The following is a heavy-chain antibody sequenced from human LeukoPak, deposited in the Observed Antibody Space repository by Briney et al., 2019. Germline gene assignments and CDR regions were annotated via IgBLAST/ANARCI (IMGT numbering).Heavy chain of an antibody. V-gene: IGHV3-9*01. CDR3: AKERGTGAFDL. Sequence: GGSLRLSCAASGFTFDDYAMHWVRQAPGKGLEWVSGISWNSGSIGYADSVKGRFTISRDNAKNSLYLQMNSLRAEDTALYYCAKERGTGAFDLWGRGTLVTVSS. J-gene: IGHJ2*01. D-gene: IGHD3-10*01. CDR2: ISWNSGSI. CDR1: GFTFDDYA.